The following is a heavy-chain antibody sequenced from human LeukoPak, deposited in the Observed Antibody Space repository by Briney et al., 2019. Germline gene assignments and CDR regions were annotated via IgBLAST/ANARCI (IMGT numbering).Heavy chain of an antibody. Sequence: GGSLRLSCAASGFTFSSHWMSWVRQAPGKGLEWVANIKQDGSEKYYVDSVKGRLTISRDNAKNSLYLQMNSLRAEDTAVYYCARVPHCSSTSCYVGGDYYYYYGLDVWGQGTTVTVSS. CDR3: ARVPHCSSTSCYVGGDYYYYYGLDV. CDR1: GFTFSSHW. V-gene: IGHV3-7*02. CDR2: IKQDGSEK. D-gene: IGHD2-2*01. J-gene: IGHJ6*02.